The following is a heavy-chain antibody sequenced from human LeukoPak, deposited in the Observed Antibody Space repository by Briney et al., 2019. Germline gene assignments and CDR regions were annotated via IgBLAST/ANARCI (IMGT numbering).Heavy chain of an antibody. D-gene: IGHD6-19*01. J-gene: IGHJ4*02. CDR2: ISGYNGVT. V-gene: IGHV1-18*04. Sequence: VASVKVSCKASGYVFNLFGFSWVRQAPGQGLEWMGWISGYNGVTKYAQNIQGRVTLTTDSSASTAYMELRTLRSDDTAIYYCARDEDLIGVTSTRLDFWGQGTLVTVSS. CDR1: GYVFNLFG. CDR3: ARDEDLIGVTSTRLDF.